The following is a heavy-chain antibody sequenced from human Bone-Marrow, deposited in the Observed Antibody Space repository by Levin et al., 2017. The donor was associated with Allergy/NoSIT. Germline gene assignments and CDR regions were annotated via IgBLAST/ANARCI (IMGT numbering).Heavy chain of an antibody. J-gene: IGHJ6*02. CDR3: ARDHLPATKYDGNNCCGLDV. CDR1: GFSLSSYG. D-gene: IGHD4-23*01. Sequence: GESLKISCAAPGFSLSSYGINWVRQAPGKGLEWVSCISSRSVAIYYADSVKGRFTISRDNARNSVYLQLNDLRAEDTAVYYCARDHLPATKYDGNNCCGLDVWGQGTAVAVSS. V-gene: IGHV3-21*06. CDR2: ISSRSVAI.